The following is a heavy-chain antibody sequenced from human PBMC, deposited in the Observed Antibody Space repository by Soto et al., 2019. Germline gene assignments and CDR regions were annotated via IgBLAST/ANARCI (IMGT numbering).Heavy chain of an antibody. D-gene: IGHD1-26*01. CDR2: ISYDGSNK. Sequence: PGGSLRLSCAASGFTFSSYGMHWVRQAPGKGLEWVAVISYDGSNKYYADSVKGRFTISRDNSKNTLYLQMNSLRAEDTAVYYCAKDAGATAVYFDYWGQGTLVTVSS. CDR1: GFTFSSYG. CDR3: AKDAGATAVYFDY. J-gene: IGHJ4*02. V-gene: IGHV3-30*18.